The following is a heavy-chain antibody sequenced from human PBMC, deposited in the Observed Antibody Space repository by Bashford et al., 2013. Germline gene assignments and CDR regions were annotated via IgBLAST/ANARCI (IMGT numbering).Heavy chain of an antibody. D-gene: IGHD6-19*01. Sequence: VRQAPGQGLEWMGWIDPKSGATKYEQKFQGRVTVTTDTSISTAYLELSRLSSDDTAVYYCARDPTVAGTPYYFDSWGQGTLVTVSS. CDR3: ARDPTVAGTPYYFDS. V-gene: IGHV1-2*02. CDR2: IDPKSGAT. J-gene: IGHJ4*02.